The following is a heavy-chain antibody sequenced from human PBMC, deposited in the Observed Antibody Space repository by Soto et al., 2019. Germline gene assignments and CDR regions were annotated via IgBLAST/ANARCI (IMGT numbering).Heavy chain of an antibody. D-gene: IGHD5-12*01. CDR2: IWSDGSNK. Sequence: QVQLVESGGGVVQPGRSLRVSCAASGFTFSTYGMHWVRQAPGKGLEWVAVIWSDGSNKYYADSVKGRFTISRDNSKNTLYLQMNSLRAEDTAVYYCARDGSTMASIYWYFDLWGRGTLVTVSS. CDR3: ARDGSTMASIYWYFDL. V-gene: IGHV3-33*01. J-gene: IGHJ2*01. CDR1: GFTFSTYG.